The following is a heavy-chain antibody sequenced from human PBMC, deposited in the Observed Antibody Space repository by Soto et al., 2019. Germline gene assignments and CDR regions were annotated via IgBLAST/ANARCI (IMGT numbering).Heavy chain of an antibody. D-gene: IGHD3-22*01. CDR2: ISGSGGST. J-gene: IGHJ5*02. CDR3: AKLTMYYYDPRDWFDP. CDR1: GFTFSSYA. V-gene: IGHV3-23*01. Sequence: PGGSLRLSCAASGFTFSSYAVSWVRQAPGKGLEWVSAISGSGGSTYYADSVKGRFTISRDNSKNTLYLQMNSLRAEDTAVYYCAKLTMYYYDPRDWFDPWGQGTLVTVSS.